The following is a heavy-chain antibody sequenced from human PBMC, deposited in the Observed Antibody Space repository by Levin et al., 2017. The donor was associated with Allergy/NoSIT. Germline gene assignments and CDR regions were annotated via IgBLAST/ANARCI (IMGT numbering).Heavy chain of an antibody. D-gene: IGHD4-17*01. CDR2: IYHSGST. J-gene: IGHJ6*02. CDR3: ARDRTTVTTKDVYDYGMDV. V-gene: IGHV4-59*01. Sequence: SETLSLTCTVSGGSISSYYWSWIRQPPGKGLEWIGYIYHSGSTNYNPSLKSRVTLSVDTSKNQISLKLSSVTAADTAVYYCARDRTTVTTKDVYDYGMDVWGQGTTVTVSS. CDR1: GGSISSYY.